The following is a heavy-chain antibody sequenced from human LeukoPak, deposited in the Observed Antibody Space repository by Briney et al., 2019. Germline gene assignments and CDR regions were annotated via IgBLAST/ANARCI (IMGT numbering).Heavy chain of an antibody. CDR3: VRDGDYGDYLDLSLVY. Sequence: SVKVSCKASGGTFSKYTISWVRQRPGQGLAWMGGITPLFGTANYAQKFQGRVTITADESASTAYMELSSLTSEDTAVYYCVRDGDYGDYLDLSLVYWGQGTLVTVSS. V-gene: IGHV1-69*01. J-gene: IGHJ4*02. CDR1: GGTFSKYT. D-gene: IGHD4-17*01. CDR2: ITPLFGTA.